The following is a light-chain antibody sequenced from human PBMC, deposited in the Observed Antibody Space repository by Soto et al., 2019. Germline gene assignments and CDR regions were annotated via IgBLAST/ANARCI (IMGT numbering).Light chain of an antibody. Sequence: EIVMTQSPATLSVSPGERATLSCRASQSISSNLAWYQQKPGQAPRLLIYGASPRATGIPARFSGSGSGTEFTLTISSLQSEDFAVYYCQQYNMWPPRTFGGGTKVEIK. V-gene: IGKV3-15*01. CDR3: QQYNMWPPRT. J-gene: IGKJ4*01. CDR1: QSISSN. CDR2: GAS.